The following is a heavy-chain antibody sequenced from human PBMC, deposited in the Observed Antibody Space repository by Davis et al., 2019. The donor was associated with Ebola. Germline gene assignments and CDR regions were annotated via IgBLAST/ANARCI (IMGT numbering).Heavy chain of an antibody. CDR2: INPNSGGT. J-gene: IGHJ2*01. V-gene: IGHV1-2*02. CDR1: GYTFTGYY. D-gene: IGHD1-20*01. Sequence: ASVKVSCKASGYTFTGYYMHWVRQAPGQGLEWMGWINPNSGGTNYAQKFQGRVTMTRDTSISTAYMELSRLRSDDTAVYYCARYHWVLSYWYFDLWGRGTLVTVSS. CDR3: ARYHWVLSYWYFDL.